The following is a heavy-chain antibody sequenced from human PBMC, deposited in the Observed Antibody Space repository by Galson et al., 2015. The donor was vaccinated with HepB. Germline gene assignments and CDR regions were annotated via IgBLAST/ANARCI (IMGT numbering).Heavy chain of an antibody. D-gene: IGHD1-7*01. V-gene: IGHV1-24*01. CDR1: GYTLTKLS. J-gene: IGHJ4*02. CDR3: ATESRYNWNSRGPY. CDR2: FDPEDGET. Sequence: SVKVSCKVSGYTLTKLSMHWVRQAPGKGLERMGGFDPEDGETIYAQKFQGGVTMTEDTSTDTAYMELSSLRSEDTAVYYCATESRYNWNSRGPYWGQGTLVTVSS.